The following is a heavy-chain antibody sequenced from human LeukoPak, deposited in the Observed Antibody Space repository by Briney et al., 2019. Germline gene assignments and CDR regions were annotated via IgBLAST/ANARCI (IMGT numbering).Heavy chain of an antibody. CDR3: AKDYDVVVVVGAIEGAVDD. J-gene: IGHJ4*02. D-gene: IGHD2-15*01. CDR2: ISYDVSNR. Sequence: GGSLRLSCAAPGFTFSSYGMHSVRQAPGKGLEWVALISYDVSNRNYADPVKGRSTVSRDKSKNSLYLQMNSLRAEDTAVYYCAKDYDVVVVVGAIEGAVDDWGQGTLVTVSS. V-gene: IGHV3-30*18. CDR1: GFTFSSYG.